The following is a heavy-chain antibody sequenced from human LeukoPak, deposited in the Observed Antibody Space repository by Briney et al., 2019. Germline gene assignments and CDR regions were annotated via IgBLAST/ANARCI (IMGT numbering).Heavy chain of an antibody. D-gene: IGHD1-14*01. J-gene: IGHJ3*01. CDR3: ARGNPNRNALDL. V-gene: IGHV3-7*01. CDR1: GFTLNSYL. Sequence: PGGSLRLSCAASGFTLNSYLISWVRHAPGGGLEWVANIKKDGREESYLDSVKGRFTVSNDNAKNSLFLHMNDLGGEDTAVYYCARGNPNRNALDLWGQGTMVTISS. CDR2: IKKDGREE.